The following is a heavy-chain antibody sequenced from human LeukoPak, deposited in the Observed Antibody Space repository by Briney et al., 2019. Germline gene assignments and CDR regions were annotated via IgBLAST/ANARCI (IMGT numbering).Heavy chain of an antibody. D-gene: IGHD2-2*01. CDR2: ISAYNGNT. CDR1: GYTFTSYG. Sequence: ASVKVSCKASGYTFTSYGISVVRQAPGQGLEWMGWISAYNGNTNYAQKLQGRVTMTTDTSTSTAYMELRSLRSDDTAVYYCARARGRYCSSTSCLNNWLDPWGQGTLVTVSS. J-gene: IGHJ5*02. CDR3: ARARGRYCSSTSCLNNWLDP. V-gene: IGHV1-18*04.